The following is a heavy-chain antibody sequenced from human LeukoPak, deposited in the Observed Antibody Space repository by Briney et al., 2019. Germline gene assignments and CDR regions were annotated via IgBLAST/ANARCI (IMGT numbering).Heavy chain of an antibody. CDR1: AFTFSNYW. CDR3: ARGSGWLGY. Sequence: PGGSLRLSCAASAFTFSNYWMSWVRQAPGKGLEWVANIKQDGSEKKYVESVKGRFTISRDNAKNSLYLQMNSLGVDDMAVYYCARGSGWLGYWGQGTLVTVSS. J-gene: IGHJ4*02. CDR2: IKQDGSEK. V-gene: IGHV3-7*03. D-gene: IGHD6-25*01.